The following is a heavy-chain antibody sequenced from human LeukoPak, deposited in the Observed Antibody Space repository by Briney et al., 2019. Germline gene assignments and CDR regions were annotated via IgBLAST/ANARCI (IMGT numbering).Heavy chain of an antibody. CDR3: ARGVEGSTGLFDY. CDR2: IYHSGST. V-gene: IGHV4-30-2*01. D-gene: IGHD3-3*01. CDR1: GGSISSGGYS. Sequence: SQTLSLTCAVSGGSISSGGYSWSWIRQPPGKGLEWIGYIYHSGSTYYNPSLKSRVTISVDRSKNQFSLKLSSVTVADTAVYYCARGVEGSTGLFDYWGQGTLVTVSS. J-gene: IGHJ4*02.